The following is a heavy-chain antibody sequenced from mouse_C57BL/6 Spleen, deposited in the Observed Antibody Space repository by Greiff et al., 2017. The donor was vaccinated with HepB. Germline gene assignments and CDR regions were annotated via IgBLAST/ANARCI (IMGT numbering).Heavy chain of an antibody. J-gene: IGHJ2*01. CDR3: TGHDGSSYVFDY. V-gene: IGHV6-6*01. Sequence: EVHLVESGGGLVQPGGSMKLSCAASGFTFSDAWMDWVRQSPEKGLEWVAEIRNKANNHATYYAESVKGRFTISRDDSKSSVYLQMNSLRAEDTGIYYCTGHDGSSYVFDYWGQGTTLTVSS. CDR2: IRNKANNHAT. D-gene: IGHD1-1*01. CDR1: GFTFSDAW.